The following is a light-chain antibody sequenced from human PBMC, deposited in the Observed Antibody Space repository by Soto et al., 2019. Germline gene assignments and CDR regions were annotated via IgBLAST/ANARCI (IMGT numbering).Light chain of an antibody. V-gene: IGKV3-11*01. CDR2: DAS. CDR1: QSVSSY. J-gene: IGKJ1*01. Sequence: EIVLTQSPATLSLSPGERATLSCRASQSVSSYLAWYQQKPGQAPRLLIYDASNRATGIPARFSGSGSGTDFTLTISSLEPEDFAVYYCQQRSNWPPGWTFGHGTKVELK. CDR3: QQRSNWPPGWT.